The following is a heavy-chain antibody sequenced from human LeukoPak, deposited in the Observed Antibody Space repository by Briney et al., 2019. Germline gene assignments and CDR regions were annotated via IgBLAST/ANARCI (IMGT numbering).Heavy chain of an antibody. CDR1: GYTFTSXG. V-gene: IGHV1-18*01. Sequence: ASXXXXXXASGYTFTSXGXSXVRXAPGQGLXGXGWISAYNGNTNYAQKLQGRVTMTTDTSTSTAYMELRSLRSDDTAVYYCARVVGVTTPRVLDYWGQGTLVTVSS. D-gene: IGHD4-17*01. J-gene: IGHJ4*02. CDR2: ISAYNGNT. CDR3: ARVVGVTTPRVLDY.